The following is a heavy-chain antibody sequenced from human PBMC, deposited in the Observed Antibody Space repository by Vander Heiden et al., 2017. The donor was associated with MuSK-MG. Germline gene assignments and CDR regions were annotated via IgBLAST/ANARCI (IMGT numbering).Heavy chain of an antibody. CDR3: SRDRGYSGSH. V-gene: IGHV1-69*01. D-gene: IGHD5-12*01. Sequence: QVLLVQSGAEVRKPGSSAQVSCEPSGGTFSSYAISWVPQAPGQGLQWMGGIIPIFVTADYAQKFQGRVTITADESTSTAYMELSSLRSEDTAVYYCSRDRGYSGSHWGQGTLVTVSS. J-gene: IGHJ4*02. CDR1: GGTFSSYA. CDR2: IIPIFVTA.